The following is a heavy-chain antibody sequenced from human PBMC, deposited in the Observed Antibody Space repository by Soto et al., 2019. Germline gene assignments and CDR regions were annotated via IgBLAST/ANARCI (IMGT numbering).Heavy chain of an antibody. D-gene: IGHD3-3*01. J-gene: IGHJ5*02. Sequence: SLTISCTGSGDSFTSYWLSWVRQLSGKGLEWMGRIDPSDSYTNYSPSFQGHVTISADKSISTAYLQWSSLKSSDTAMYYCARHGRDFWSGYQNWFDPWGQGTLVTVSS. CDR1: GDSFTSYW. CDR3: ARHGRDFWSGYQNWFDP. V-gene: IGHV5-10-1*01. CDR2: IDPSDSYT.